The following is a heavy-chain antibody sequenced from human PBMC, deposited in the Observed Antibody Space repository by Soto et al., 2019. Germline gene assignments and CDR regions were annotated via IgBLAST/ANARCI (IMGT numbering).Heavy chain of an antibody. J-gene: IGHJ5*02. CDR2: ISHSGIT. Sequence: KPSETLSLTCTVSGGSITSANCLTWVRQPPGGGLEWIGEISHSGITNYKASLKSRVTMSVDKTKNDVSLKLTSVTAADTAVYYCARVLRGWFDPWGQGTPVTVS. CDR3: ARVLRGWFDP. V-gene: IGHV4-4*02. CDR1: GGSITSANC.